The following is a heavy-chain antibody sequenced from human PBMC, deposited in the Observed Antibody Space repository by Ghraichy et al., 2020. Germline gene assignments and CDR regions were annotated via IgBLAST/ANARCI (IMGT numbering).Heavy chain of an antibody. D-gene: IGHD6-13*01. CDR3: ASCRAAAGADYFDY. J-gene: IGHJ4*02. V-gene: IGHV1-69*13. Sequence: SVKVSCKASGGTFSSYAISWVRQAPGQGLEWMGGIIPIFGTANYAQKFQGRVTITADESTSTAYMELSSLRSEDTAVYYCASCRAAAGADYFDYWGQGTLVTVSS. CDR1: GGTFSSYA. CDR2: IIPIFGTA.